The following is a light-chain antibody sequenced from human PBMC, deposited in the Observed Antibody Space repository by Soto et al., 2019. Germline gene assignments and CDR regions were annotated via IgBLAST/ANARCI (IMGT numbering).Light chain of an antibody. CDR2: LAS. V-gene: IGKV4-1*01. CDR1: HIVLYSSNNKNY. CDR3: QQSHRTPCK. J-gene: IGKJ1*01. Sequence: DLVMTQAPYSLAVSLVERATITCKSSHIVLYSSNNKNYLAWYQQKPGQPPKLLIYLASTRESGVPDRFSGSGSGTDFTLTISSVEAEDFGTYYCQQSHRTPCKFGHGTKVDIK.